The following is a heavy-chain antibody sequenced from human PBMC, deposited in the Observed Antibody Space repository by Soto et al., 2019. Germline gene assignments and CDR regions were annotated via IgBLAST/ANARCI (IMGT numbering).Heavy chain of an antibody. V-gene: IGHV1-8*01. CDR2: MNPNSGNT. CDR3: AREYSTALDYYYDYGIDV. CDR1: GYTFTSYE. D-gene: IGHD6-6*01. Sequence: ASVKVSCKASGYTFTSYEINGVRQATGQGHEWMGWMNPNSGNTGYAQKFKGRVTMTRNTSISTAYMELSILRSEDTAVHYCAREYSTALDYYYDYGIDVWGQGTTVTASS. J-gene: IGHJ6*02.